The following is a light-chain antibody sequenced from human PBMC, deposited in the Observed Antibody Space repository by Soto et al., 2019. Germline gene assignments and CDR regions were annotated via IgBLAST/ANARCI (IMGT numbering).Light chain of an antibody. V-gene: IGKV2-30*02. J-gene: IGKJ1*01. Sequence: DVVMTQSPLSLPVTLGQPASISCRSSQSLIHSDGDTYLNWFQQRPGQSPRRLIYKVSDRDSGVRERFSGSGSGTDFTLRMSTMEVEDVGNYYGVQRTHWPWTFGQGTEVEIK. CDR3: VQRTHWPWT. CDR2: KVS. CDR1: QSLIHSDGDTY.